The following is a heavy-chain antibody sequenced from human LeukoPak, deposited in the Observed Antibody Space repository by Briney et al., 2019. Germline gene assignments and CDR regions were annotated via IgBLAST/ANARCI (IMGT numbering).Heavy chain of an antibody. J-gene: IGHJ4*02. D-gene: IGHD1-26*01. CDR3: ARDSGSSEGIAY. CDR1: GDSISSTNYY. V-gene: IGHV4-39*07. Sequence: SETLSLTCTVSGDSISSTNYYWGWIRQPPGKGLEWIGSIYYSGSTYYNPSLKSRVTISVDTSKNQFSLKLSSVTAADTAVYYCARDSGSSEGIAYWGQGTLVTVSS. CDR2: IYYSGST.